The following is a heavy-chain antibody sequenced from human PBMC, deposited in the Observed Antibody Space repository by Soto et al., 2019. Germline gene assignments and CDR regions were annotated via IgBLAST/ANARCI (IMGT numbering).Heavy chain of an antibody. V-gene: IGHV3-11*06. CDR2: ISGTSDYI. CDR1: GFTFSDYY. J-gene: IGHJ4*02. CDR3: ARVAVITAAGTSDY. D-gene: IGHD6-13*01. Sequence: QVQLVESGGGLVRPGGSLRLSCAASGFTFSDYYMSWIRQVPGKGLEWVAYISGTSDYIPYADSVKGRFTISRDNAKNSLYLQMNSLRAEDTAVYYCARVAVITAAGTSDYWGQGTLVTVSS.